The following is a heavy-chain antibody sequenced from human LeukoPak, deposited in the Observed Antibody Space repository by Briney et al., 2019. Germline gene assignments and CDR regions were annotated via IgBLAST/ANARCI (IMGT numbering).Heavy chain of an antibody. Sequence: SETLSLTCSVSGGSISGYYWTWIRQPAGKGLEWIGRVYTSGSTHYNPSLKTRLTMSVDMSKNQFSLKLSSVTAADTAVYYCARLITGTTTAFDIWGQGTMVTVSS. V-gene: IGHV4-4*07. D-gene: IGHD1-7*01. CDR2: VYTSGST. J-gene: IGHJ3*02. CDR1: GGSISGYY. CDR3: ARLITGTTTAFDI.